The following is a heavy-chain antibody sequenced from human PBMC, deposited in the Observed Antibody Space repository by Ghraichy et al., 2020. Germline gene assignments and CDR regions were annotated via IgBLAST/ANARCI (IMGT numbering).Heavy chain of an antibody. V-gene: IGHV3-23*01. Sequence: GGSLRLSCAASGFTFSSYAMNWVRQGPGKGLEWVSRIRGNVGTTYYADSVKGRFTISRDNSKNTLHLQMNSLRAEDTAVYYCAKAWRYCSGGICPEYNWCDPWGQGTLVTVSS. CDR1: GFTFSSYA. J-gene: IGHJ5*02. CDR2: IRGNVGTT. CDR3: AKAWRYCSGGICPEYNWCDP. D-gene: IGHD2-15*01.